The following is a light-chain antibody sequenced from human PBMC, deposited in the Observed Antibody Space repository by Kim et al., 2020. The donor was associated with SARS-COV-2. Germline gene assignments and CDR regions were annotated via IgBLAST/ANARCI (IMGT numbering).Light chain of an antibody. CDR1: QSVGTY. CDR2: DAS. CDR3: QQRGN. J-gene: IGKJ5*01. V-gene: IGKV3-11*01. Sequence: PGERATLSCRASQSVGTYLAWYQQKPGQAPRLLIYDASKRATGIPARFRGSGSRTDFTLTIGTLEPEDSAVYYCQQRGNFGQGTRLEIK.